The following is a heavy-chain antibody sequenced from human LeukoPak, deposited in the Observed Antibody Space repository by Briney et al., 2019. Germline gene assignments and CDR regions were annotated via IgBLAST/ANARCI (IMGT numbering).Heavy chain of an antibody. V-gene: IGHV1-69*05. J-gene: IGHJ5*02. D-gene: IGHD3-3*01. CDR3: ARDIVPTYYDFWSGYYTHQPFDP. CDR2: IIPIFGTA. CDR1: GGTFSSYA. Sequence: SVKVSCKASGGTFSSYAISRVRQAPGQGLEWMGGIIPIFGTANYAQKFQGRVTITTDESTSTAYMELSSLRSEDTAVYYCARDIVPTYYDFWSGYYTHQPFDPWGQGTLVTVSS.